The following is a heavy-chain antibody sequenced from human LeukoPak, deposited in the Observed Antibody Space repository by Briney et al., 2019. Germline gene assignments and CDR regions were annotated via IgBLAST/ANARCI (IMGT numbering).Heavy chain of an antibody. D-gene: IGHD3-22*01. V-gene: IGHV1-2*02. Sequence: ASVKVSCKASGYTFTGYYMHWVRQAPGQGLEWMGWINPNTGGTNYAQKFQGRVTMTRDTSISTVYMELSRLRSDDTAIYYCARVSHYYDSSGWSYWGQGTLVTVSS. CDR1: GYTFTGYY. CDR2: INPNTGGT. CDR3: ARVSHYYDSSGWSY. J-gene: IGHJ4*02.